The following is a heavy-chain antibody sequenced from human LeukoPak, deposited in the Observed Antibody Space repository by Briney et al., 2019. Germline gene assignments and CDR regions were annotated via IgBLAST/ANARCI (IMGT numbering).Heavy chain of an antibody. D-gene: IGHD2-21*02. Sequence: RGGSLEISCKGSGYHFTSYWIGWGRQVPGKGLEWMGIIYPGDSGTRYSPSFQGQVTISADKSISTAYLQWSSLKASDTAMYYCARHRAYCGGDCYSFADYWGQGTLVTVSS. J-gene: IGHJ4*02. V-gene: IGHV5-51*01. CDR2: IYPGDSGT. CDR1: GYHFTSYW. CDR3: ARHRAYCGGDCYSFADY.